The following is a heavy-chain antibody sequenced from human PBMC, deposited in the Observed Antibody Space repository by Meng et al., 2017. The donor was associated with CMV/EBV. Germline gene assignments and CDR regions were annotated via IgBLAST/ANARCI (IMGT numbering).Heavy chain of an antibody. CDR3: ARPLTNYDFWSGYYTGGGMDV. V-gene: IGHV3-30*02. Sequence: GGSLRLSCAASGFTFSNYGVYWVRQAPGKGLEWVTFIRYDGSNKYYADSVKGRFTISRDNSKNTLFLQMNSLRAEDTAVYYCARPLTNYDFWSGYYTGGGMDVWGQGTTVTVSS. D-gene: IGHD3-3*01. J-gene: IGHJ6*02. CDR1: GFTFSNYG. CDR2: IRYDGSNK.